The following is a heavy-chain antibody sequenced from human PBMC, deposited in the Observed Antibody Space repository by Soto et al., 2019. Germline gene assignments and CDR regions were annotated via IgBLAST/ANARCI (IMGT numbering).Heavy chain of an antibody. CDR2: ISGSGYSK. D-gene: IGHD1-26*01. CDR3: VKSIGARWSTYSFGA. J-gene: IGHJ4*02. V-gene: IGHV3-23*01. Sequence: EVQLLESGGGLVQPGGSLKLSCAASGFSFDSHSMSWVRQAPGKGLEWVAGISGSGYSKYHSDSVRGRSTISRDNSWNTLNLQMNSLRAEATALYYCVKSIGARWSTYSFGAWGQRTVFTVSP. CDR1: GFSFDSHS.